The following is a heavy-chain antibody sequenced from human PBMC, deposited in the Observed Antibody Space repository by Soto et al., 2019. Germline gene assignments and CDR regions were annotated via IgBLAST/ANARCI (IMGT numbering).Heavy chain of an antibody. CDR3: ARGTRRSGYGLAGNYYYYYTDV. D-gene: IGHD5-12*01. V-gene: IGHV1-8*01. J-gene: IGHJ6*03. Sequence: ASVKVSCKASGYTFTSYDINWVRQATGQGLEWMGWMNPNSGNTGYAQKFQGRVTMTRNTSISTAYMELSSLRSEDTAVYYCARGTRRSGYGLAGNYYYYYTDVWGKGTTVTVSS. CDR1: GYTFTSYD. CDR2: MNPNSGNT.